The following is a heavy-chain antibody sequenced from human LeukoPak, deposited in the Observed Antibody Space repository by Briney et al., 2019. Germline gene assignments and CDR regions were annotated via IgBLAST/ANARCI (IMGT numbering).Heavy chain of an antibody. V-gene: IGHV1-18*01. J-gene: IGHJ4*02. CDR3: ARAVAGTYPDY. Sequence: ASVKVSCKASGYTFTSYGISWVRQAPGQGLEWMGWISTYNGNTKDAQKFQGRVTMTTDTSTSTAYMDLRSLRSDDTAVYYCARAVAGTYPDYWGQGTLVTVSS. CDR1: GYTFTSYG. D-gene: IGHD6-19*01. CDR2: ISTYNGNT.